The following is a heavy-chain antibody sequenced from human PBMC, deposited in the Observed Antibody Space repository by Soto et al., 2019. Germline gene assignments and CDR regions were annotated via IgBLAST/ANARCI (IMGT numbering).Heavy chain of an antibody. D-gene: IGHD6-13*01. CDR3: ARHKQQLVAAFDI. V-gene: IGHV3-11*06. CDR1: GFTFSDYY. J-gene: IGHJ3*02. CDR2: ISSSSSYT. Sequence: GGSLRLSCAASGFTFSDYYMSWIRQAPGKGLEWVSYISSSSSYTNYADSVKGRFTISRDNAKNSLYLQMNSLRAEDTAVYYCARHKQQLVAAFDIWGQGTMVTISS.